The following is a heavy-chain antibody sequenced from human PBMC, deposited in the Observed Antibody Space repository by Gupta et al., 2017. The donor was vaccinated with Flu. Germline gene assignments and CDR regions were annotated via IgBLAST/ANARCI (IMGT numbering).Heavy chain of an antibody. CDR1: GDSISDNY. J-gene: IGHJ4*02. CDR2: VYYTGRT. D-gene: IGHD5-18*01. V-gene: IGHV4-59*07. Sequence: QVQLPESGPGLVMPSGTLSLPFSVSGDSISDNYWRWIRQSPGKGLEWIAYVYYTGRTHDNPSLRSRVTMSVDTSKNQCSLKLGSVTTADTATYFGARGESSRGYRYYLDVWGQGARGTV. CDR3: ARGESSRGYRYYLDV.